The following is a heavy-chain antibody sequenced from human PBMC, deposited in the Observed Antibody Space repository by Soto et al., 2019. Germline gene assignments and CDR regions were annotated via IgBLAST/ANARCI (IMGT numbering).Heavy chain of an antibody. Sequence: QVQIVESGGGVVQPGTSLRLSCVGSGFTFRSYVIHWVRKAPGKGLEWVALTSYDGSNNFYGDSVKGRFTISRHNSRNTVVMQMDSLTFADTALFYCARWGTTGGLDVWGQGNLGSVSS. J-gene: IGHJ4*02. V-gene: IGHV3-33*05. CDR1: GFTFRSYV. CDR2: TSYDGSNN. D-gene: IGHD3-16*01. CDR3: ARWGTTGGLDV.